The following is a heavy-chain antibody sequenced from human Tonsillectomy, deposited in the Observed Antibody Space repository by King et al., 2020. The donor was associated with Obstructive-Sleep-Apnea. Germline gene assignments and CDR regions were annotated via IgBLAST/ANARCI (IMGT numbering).Heavy chain of an antibody. V-gene: IGHV3-9*01. Sequence: VQLVESGGGLVQPGRSLRLSFAASGFTFDDYAMPWVRQAPGKGLEGVSGIIWNSGSIGYADSVKVRFTISRDNAKNSLYLQMNSLRAEDTALYYCANDIGPGIAAAGPWDWGQGTLVTVSS. CDR2: IIWNSGSI. J-gene: IGHJ4*02. CDR3: ANDIGPGIAAAGPWD. CDR1: GFTFDDYA. D-gene: IGHD6-13*01.